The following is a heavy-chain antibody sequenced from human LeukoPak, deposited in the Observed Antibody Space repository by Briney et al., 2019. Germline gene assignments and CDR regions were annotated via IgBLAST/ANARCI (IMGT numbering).Heavy chain of an antibody. J-gene: IGHJ6*02. Sequence: GGSLRLSCAASGFTFDDYTMHWVRQAPGKGLEWVPLISWDGDRTYYADSVKGRFTISRDNSKNSLYLQMNSLRTEDTALYYCAKDLSRKSAYGMDVWGQGTTVTVSS. CDR2: ISWDGDRT. CDR1: GFTFDDYT. V-gene: IGHV3-43*01. CDR3: AKDLSRKSAYGMDV.